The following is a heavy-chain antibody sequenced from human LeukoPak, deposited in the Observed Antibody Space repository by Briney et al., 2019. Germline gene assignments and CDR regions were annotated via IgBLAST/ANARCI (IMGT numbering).Heavy chain of an antibody. CDR2: VRYSGST. CDR1: GDSLSSSSYY. J-gene: IGHJ4*02. CDR3: ARGRNYYGSGNYYNDY. V-gene: IGHV4-39*07. D-gene: IGHD3-10*01. Sequence: SETLSLTCTVSGDSLSSSSYYWGWIRQPPGKGLEWIGNVRYSGSTYYNPSLKSRVTISVDTSTTQFSLKLSSVTAADTAVYYCARGRNYYGSGNYYNDYWGQGTLVTVSS.